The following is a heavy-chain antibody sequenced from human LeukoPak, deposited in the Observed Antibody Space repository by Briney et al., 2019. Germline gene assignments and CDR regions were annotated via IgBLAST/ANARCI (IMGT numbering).Heavy chain of an antibody. CDR2: ISSSSSYI. Sequence: KPGGSLRLSCAASGFTFSNFGINWVRQAPGKGLEWVSSISSSSSYISYADSVKGRFTISRDNAKNSLDLQMNSLRAEDTAVYYCAIDRYSSGWYTFDYWSQGTLVTVSS. CDR3: AIDRYSSGWYTFDY. CDR1: GFTFSNFG. D-gene: IGHD6-19*01. J-gene: IGHJ4*02. V-gene: IGHV3-21*01.